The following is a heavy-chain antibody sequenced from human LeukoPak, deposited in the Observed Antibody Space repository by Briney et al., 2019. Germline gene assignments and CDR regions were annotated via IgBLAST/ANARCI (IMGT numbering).Heavy chain of an antibody. V-gene: IGHV5-51*01. CDR2: IYPGDSDT. CDR3: ARRGEAMDPFDY. D-gene: IGHD5-18*01. J-gene: IGHJ4*02. CDR1: GYSFTSSW. Sequence: GAPLKISSKDSGYSFTSSWIAWVRQLPGKGLEWMGIIYPGDSDTRYSPSFQGQVTISADKSINTAYLQWSSLKASDTAIYYCARRGEAMDPFDYWGQGTLVTVSS.